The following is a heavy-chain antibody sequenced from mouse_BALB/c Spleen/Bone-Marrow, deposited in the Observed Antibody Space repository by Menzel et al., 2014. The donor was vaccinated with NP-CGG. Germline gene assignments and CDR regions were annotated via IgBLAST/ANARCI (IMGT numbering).Heavy chain of an antibody. J-gene: IGHJ2*01. Sequence: QVQLQQSGAELVKPGASMKMSCKASGYTFTSYNLHWIKQTPGQSLEWIGAIYPGNGDTSYNQRFKGKATLTTDKSSNTAYMQLSSLTSEDSAVYYCAREGRSHFDHWGQGSTLTVSS. V-gene: IGHV1-12*01. CDR1: GYTFTSYN. CDR2: IYPGNGDT. CDR3: AREGRSHFDH.